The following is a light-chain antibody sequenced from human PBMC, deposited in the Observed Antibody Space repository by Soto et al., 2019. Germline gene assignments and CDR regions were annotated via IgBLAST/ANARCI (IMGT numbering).Light chain of an antibody. CDR1: QGISSY. J-gene: IGKJ1*01. CDR2: AAS. CDR3: QHLNGYFWT. Sequence: DIQLTQSPSFLSASVGDRVTITCRASQGISSYLAWYQQKPGKAPKLLIYAASTLQSGVPSRFSGSGSGTEFTLTISSLQPEDFTTYYCQHLNGYFWTFGQGTKVEIK. V-gene: IGKV1-9*01.